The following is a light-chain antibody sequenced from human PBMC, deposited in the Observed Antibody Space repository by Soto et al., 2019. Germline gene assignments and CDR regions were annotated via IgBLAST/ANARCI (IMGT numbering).Light chain of an antibody. J-gene: IGKJ1*01. CDR3: MQALQTPRT. V-gene: IGKV2-28*01. Sequence: DIVMTHSPLSLPVTPGEPASISCRSSQSLLHSNGYNYLDWYLQKPGQSPQLLIYLGSNRASGVPDRFSGSGSGTDFTLKISRVEAEDVGVYYCMQALQTPRTFGQGTKV. CDR1: QSLLHSNGYNY. CDR2: LGS.